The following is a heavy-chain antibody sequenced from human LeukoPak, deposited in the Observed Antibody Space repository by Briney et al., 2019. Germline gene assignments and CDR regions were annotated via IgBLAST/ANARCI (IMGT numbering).Heavy chain of an antibody. D-gene: IGHD1-26*01. Sequence: ASVKVSCKASGYTFTNYYMHWVRQAPGQGLEWRGIINPSVGITNYAQKFQGRVAMTRHMSTRTVYMELSSLRSEDTAVYYCARVSVGATMLAYFEYWGQGTLVSVSS. CDR3: ARVSVGATMLAYFEY. J-gene: IGHJ4*02. CDR1: GYTFTNYY. V-gene: IGHV1-46*01. CDR2: INPSVGIT.